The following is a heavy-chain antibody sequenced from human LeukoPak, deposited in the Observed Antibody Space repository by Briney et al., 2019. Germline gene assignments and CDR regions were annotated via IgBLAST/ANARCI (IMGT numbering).Heavy chain of an antibody. V-gene: IGHV4-39*07. J-gene: IGHJ4*02. CDR3: ARTRRSYMTG. CDR2: IYYSGST. CDR1: GGSISSSSYY. Sequence: PSETLSLTCTVSGGSISSSSYYWGWIRQPPGKGREWIGSIYYSGSTYYNPSLKSRVTISVDTSKNQFSLKLSSVTAADTAVYYCARTRRSYMTGWGQGTLVTVSS. D-gene: IGHD1-26*01.